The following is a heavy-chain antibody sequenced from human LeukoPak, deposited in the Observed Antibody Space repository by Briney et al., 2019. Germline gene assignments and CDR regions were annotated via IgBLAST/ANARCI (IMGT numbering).Heavy chain of an antibody. CDR3: ATRHEYSYPY. CDR2: IGGNGDTS. V-gene: IGHV3-64*02. Sequence: PGGSLRLSCVASGFTFNNYAMHWVRQAPGKGLEYVSAIGGNGDTSYYADSAKGRFTISRDNSKNTVYLQMGSLRTEDMAVYYCATRHEYSYPYWGQGTLVTVSS. CDR1: GFTFNNYA. J-gene: IGHJ4*02. D-gene: IGHD5-18*01.